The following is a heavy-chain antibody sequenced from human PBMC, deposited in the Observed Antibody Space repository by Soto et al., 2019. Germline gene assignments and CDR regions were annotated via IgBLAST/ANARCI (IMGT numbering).Heavy chain of an antibody. V-gene: IGHV1-69*13. J-gene: IGHJ6*02. CDR1: GVTFSSYA. CDR2: IIPIFGTA. CDR3: ARVPGNYYYYYGMDV. Sequence: GASVKVSCKASGVTFSSYAISWVRQAPGQGLEWMGGIIPIFGTANYAQKFQGRVTITADESTSTAYMELSSLRSEDTAVYYCARVPGNYYYYYGMDVWGQGTTVTVSS.